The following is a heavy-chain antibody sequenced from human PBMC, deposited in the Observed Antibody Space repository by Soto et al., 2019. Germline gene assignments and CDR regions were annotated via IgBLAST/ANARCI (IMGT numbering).Heavy chain of an antibody. V-gene: IGHV3-48*03. Sequence: GGSLRLSCEASGFSFSSFAMNCVRQAPGRRLEWVSYISDDGASIYYADSLKGRFTISRDNAKNSLSLQMNNLRAEDTAAYYCARENSVQAWLHHFDHWGLGTLVTVSS. CDR2: ISDDGASI. CDR3: ARENSVQAWLHHFDH. J-gene: IGHJ4*02. CDR1: GFSFSSFA. D-gene: IGHD5-18*01.